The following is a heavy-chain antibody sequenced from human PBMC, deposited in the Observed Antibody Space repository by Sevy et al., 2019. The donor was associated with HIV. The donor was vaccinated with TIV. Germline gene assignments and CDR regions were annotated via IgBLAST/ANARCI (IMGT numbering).Heavy chain of an antibody. V-gene: IGHV3-11*01. CDR3: ARDPNWQHMTVDHYYSMDV. CDR2: ISMNGDAT. J-gene: IGHJ6*02. D-gene: IGHD2-21*01. Sequence: GGSLRLSCAASGFIFTDYYMTWIRQLPEKGLEYISQISMNGDATNYADSVKGRFTVSRDNAKKSLYLQMDNLGVEDTAVYYCARDPNWQHMTVDHYYSMDVWGQGTTVTVSS. CDR1: GFIFTDYY.